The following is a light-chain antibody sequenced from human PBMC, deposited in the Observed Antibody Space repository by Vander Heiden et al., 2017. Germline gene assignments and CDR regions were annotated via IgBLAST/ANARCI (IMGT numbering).Light chain of an antibody. V-gene: IGLV2-8*01. Sequence: QSALTQPPSASGSPGQSVSISCMGTSSAVGFYNYVSWYQQHPGKAPKLLIYEVSKRPSGVPNRFSGSKSGNTASLTVSGLQAEDEADYYCSSYAGSNRGVFGGGTKLTVL. CDR1: SSAVGFYNY. CDR3: SSYAGSNRGV. J-gene: IGLJ3*02. CDR2: EVS.